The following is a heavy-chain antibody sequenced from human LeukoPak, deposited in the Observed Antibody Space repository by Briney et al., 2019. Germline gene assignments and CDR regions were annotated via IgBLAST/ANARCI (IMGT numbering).Heavy chain of an antibody. V-gene: IGHV3-30*02. D-gene: IGHD1-26*01. Sequence: GGSLRLSCAASGFTFSSYVMYWVRQAPGKGLEWGAVIRDDGSNTYYADSGKGRLSIYRDNSKNTLYLQMNGLRTDDTAVYYCEKDRIVGATSGYYFDYWGQGTLVTVSS. CDR1: GFTFSSYV. J-gene: IGHJ4*02. CDR3: EKDRIVGATSGYYFDY. CDR2: IRDDGSNT.